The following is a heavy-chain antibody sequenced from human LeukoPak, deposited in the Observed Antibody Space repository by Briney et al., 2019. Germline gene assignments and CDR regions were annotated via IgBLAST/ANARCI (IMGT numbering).Heavy chain of an antibody. Sequence: SQTLSLTCAVSGGSISSGGYSWSWIRQPPGKGLEWIGYIYHSGSTYYNPSLKSRVTISVDRSKNQFSLKLSSVTAADTAVYYCARVLPGRSIDYWGQGTLVTVSS. CDR2: IYHSGST. J-gene: IGHJ4*02. CDR1: GGSISSGGYS. D-gene: IGHD3-10*01. CDR3: ARVLPGRSIDY. V-gene: IGHV4-30-2*01.